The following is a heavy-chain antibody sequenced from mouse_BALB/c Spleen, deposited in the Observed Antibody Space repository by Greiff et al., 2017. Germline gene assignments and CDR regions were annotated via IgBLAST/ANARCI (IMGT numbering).Heavy chain of an antibody. J-gene: IGHJ2*01. Sequence: VQLQQSAAELARPGASVKMSCKASGYTFTSYTMHWVKQRPGQGLEWIGYINPSSGYTEYNQKFKDKTTLTADKSSSTAYMQLSSLTSEDSAVYYCARGGLRYYFDYWGQGTTRTVSS. CDR3: ARGGLRYYFDY. D-gene: IGHD1-1*01. CDR2: INPSSGYT. CDR1: GYTFTSYT. V-gene: IGHV1-4*02.